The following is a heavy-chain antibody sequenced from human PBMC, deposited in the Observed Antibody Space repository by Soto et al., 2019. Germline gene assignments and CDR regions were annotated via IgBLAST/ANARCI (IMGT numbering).Heavy chain of an antibody. D-gene: IGHD3-3*01. V-gene: IGHV3-53*01. Sequence: GGSLRLSCAASGFTVSSNYMSWVRQAPGKGLEWVSGIYSGATTSYTDSVKGRFTISRDNSENTVSLQMNSLRVEDTAVYYCARLGTYYDSWSGLYGLDVWGQGTTVTVS. CDR1: GFTVSSNY. CDR3: ARLGTYYDSWSGLYGLDV. J-gene: IGHJ6*02. CDR2: IYSGATT.